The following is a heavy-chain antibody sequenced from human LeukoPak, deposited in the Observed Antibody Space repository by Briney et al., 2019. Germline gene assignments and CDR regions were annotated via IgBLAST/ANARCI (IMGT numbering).Heavy chain of an antibody. Sequence: SVKVSCKASGGTFSSYAISWVRQAPGQGLEWMGRITPILGIANYAQKFQGRVTITADKSTSTAYMELSSLRSEDTAVYYCARGGRGAQGWFDPWGQGILVTVSS. D-gene: IGHD1-26*01. CDR3: ARGGRGAQGWFDP. CDR2: ITPILGIA. CDR1: GGTFSSYA. V-gene: IGHV1-69*04. J-gene: IGHJ5*02.